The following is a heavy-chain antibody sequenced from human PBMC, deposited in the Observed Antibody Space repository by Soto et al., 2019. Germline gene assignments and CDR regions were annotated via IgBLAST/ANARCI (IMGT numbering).Heavy chain of an antibody. D-gene: IGHD1-26*01. J-gene: IGHJ5*02. CDR1: GGSISSGDYY. CDR3: ARDSDVALFDP. V-gene: IGHV4-30-4*01. Sequence: NPSETLSLTCTVSGGSISSGDYYWSWIRQPPGKGLEWIGYIYYSGSTYYNPSLKSRVTISVDTSKNQFSLKLSSVTAADTAVYYCARDSDVALFDPWGQGTLVTVSS. CDR2: IYYSGST.